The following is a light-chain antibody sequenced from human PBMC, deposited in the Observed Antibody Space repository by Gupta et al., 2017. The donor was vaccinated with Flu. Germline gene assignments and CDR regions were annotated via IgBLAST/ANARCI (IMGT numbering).Light chain of an antibody. CDR1: QAISHS. CDR2: AVS. CDR3: QRFYRYPVT. V-gene: IGKV1-9*01. Sequence: DIQLTQSPSFLSASVGDRVAITRRASQAISHSLAWYQQKSGEGPKLLIYAVSTLHTAVPSRFSGSGSGTEFTLTISSLQPEDFGIYYCQRFYRYPVTFGGGTKVEVK. J-gene: IGKJ4*01.